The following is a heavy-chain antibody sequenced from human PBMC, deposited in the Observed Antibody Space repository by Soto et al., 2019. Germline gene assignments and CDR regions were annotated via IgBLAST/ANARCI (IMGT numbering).Heavy chain of an antibody. CDR3: ARQPLGSSSWYFVY. CDR2: IYYRGST. Sequence: QLQLQESGPGLVKPSETLSLTCTVSGGSISSSSYYWGWIRQPPGKGLEWIGSIYYRGSTYYNPSLKSRVTISVDTSKNQFSLKLSSVTAADTAVYYCARQPLGSSSWYFVYWGQGTLVTVSS. J-gene: IGHJ4*02. CDR1: GGSISSSSYY. V-gene: IGHV4-39*01. D-gene: IGHD6-13*01.